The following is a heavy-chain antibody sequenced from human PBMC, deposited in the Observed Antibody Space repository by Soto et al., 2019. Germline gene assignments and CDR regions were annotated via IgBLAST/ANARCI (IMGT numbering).Heavy chain of an antibody. V-gene: IGHV3-15*07. J-gene: IGHJ4*02. Sequence: GGSLRLSCAASGFTFSNAWINWVRQTPGRGLEWVGRVKSKNDGGTTDFAAPVKGRFTISRDDSKTSLYLQMNSLKTEDTAVYYCARGFNGFDSWGQGTPVTVSS. CDR3: ARGFNGFDS. D-gene: IGHD2-8*01. CDR2: VKSKNDGGTT. CDR1: GFTFSNAW.